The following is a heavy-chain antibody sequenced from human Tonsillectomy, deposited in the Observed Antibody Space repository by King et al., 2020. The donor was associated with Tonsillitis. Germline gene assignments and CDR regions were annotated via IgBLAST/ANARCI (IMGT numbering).Heavy chain of an antibody. J-gene: IGHJ6*02. D-gene: IGHD2-21*02. CDR2: ISYDGSNK. Sequence: VQLVESGGGVVQPGRSLRLSCAASGFTFSSYGMHWVRQAPGKGLEWVAVISYDGSNKYYADSVKGRFTISRDNSKNTLYLQMNSLRAEDTAVYYCASSPDCYGRHYYYCMDVWGQGTTVTVSS. CDR3: ASSPDCYGRHYYYCMDV. V-gene: IGHV3-33*05. CDR1: GFTFSSYG.